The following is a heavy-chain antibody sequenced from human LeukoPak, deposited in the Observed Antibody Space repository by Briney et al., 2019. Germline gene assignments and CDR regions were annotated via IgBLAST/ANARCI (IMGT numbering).Heavy chain of an antibody. CDR2: LYHGGST. CDR3: ARADGGNSGYFDY. J-gene: IGHJ4*02. Sequence: SQTLSLTCAVSGGSISSGGYSGRWIRQPPGKGLEWIGYLYHGGSTYYTPPVKSRVTISVDRSKNQFSLKLSSVTAADTAVYYCARADGGNSGYFDYWGQGTLVTVSS. CDR1: GGSISSGGYS. V-gene: IGHV4-30-2*01. D-gene: IGHD4-23*01.